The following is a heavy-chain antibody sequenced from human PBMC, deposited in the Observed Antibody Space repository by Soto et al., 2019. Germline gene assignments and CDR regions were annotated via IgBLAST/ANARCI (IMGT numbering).Heavy chain of an antibody. CDR1: GGSISSYY. D-gene: IGHD5-12*01. CDR3: ARLYSGYDYWFDP. Sequence: QVQLQESGPGLVKPSETLSLTCTVSGGSISSYYWSWIRQPPGKGLEWIGYIYYSGSTNYNPSLKSRVTISVDTSKNQFSLKLSSVTAADTAVYYCARLYSGYDYWFDPWGQGTLVTVSS. V-gene: IGHV4-59*08. CDR2: IYYSGST. J-gene: IGHJ5*02.